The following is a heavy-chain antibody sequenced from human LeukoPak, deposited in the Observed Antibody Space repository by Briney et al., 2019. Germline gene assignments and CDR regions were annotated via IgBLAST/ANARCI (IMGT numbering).Heavy chain of an antibody. CDR3: AGYDHSNFLAY. D-gene: IGHD4-11*01. J-gene: IGHJ4*02. Sequence: PSETLSLTCTVSGVSISSNYWSWIRQPPGKGLEWIGYTHNSGDTNYNPSLKSRVTISMDTPKNQLPLSLSSVTAADTAVYFCAGYDHSNFLAYWGRGTLVTVSS. V-gene: IGHV4-59*13. CDR2: THNSGDT. CDR1: GVSISSNY.